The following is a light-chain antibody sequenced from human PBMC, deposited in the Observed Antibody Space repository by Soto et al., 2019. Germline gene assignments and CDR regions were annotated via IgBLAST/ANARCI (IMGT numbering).Light chain of an antibody. CDR1: ESVASPN. V-gene: IGKV3-20*01. CDR3: QQYGSSPPRT. Sequence: EVVLTQSPATLSLSPGEAATLSCRASESVASPNLAWYQQKPGQAPRLLFYSASRRATGVPDRFSGSGSGADFTLSISRLEPEDFAVYYCQQYGSSPPRTFGQGTKVDIK. J-gene: IGKJ1*01. CDR2: SAS.